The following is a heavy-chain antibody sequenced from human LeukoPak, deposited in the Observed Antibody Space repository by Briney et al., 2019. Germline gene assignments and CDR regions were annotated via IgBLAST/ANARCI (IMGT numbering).Heavy chain of an antibody. V-gene: IGHV4-4*07. CDR3: ARTSRHYYASGSKLTPWPADMDV. CDR1: GGSISSYY. CDR2: IYTSGST. J-gene: IGHJ6*02. D-gene: IGHD3-10*01. Sequence: SETLSLTCTVSGGSISSYYWSWIRQPAGKGLEWIGRIYTSGSTNYNPSLKSRVTMSVDTSKNQFSLKLSSVTAADTAVYYCARTSRHYYASGSKLTPWPADMDVWGQGTTVTVSS.